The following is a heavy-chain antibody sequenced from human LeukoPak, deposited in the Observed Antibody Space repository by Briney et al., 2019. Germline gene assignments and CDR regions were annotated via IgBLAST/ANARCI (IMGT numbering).Heavy chain of an antibody. J-gene: IGHJ3*02. D-gene: IGHD1-26*01. CDR3: ARDLSGSYPLDAFDI. V-gene: IGHV4-34*01. CDR1: GGSFSGYY. CDR2: INHSGST. Sequence: PSETLSLTCAVYGGSFSGYYWSWIRQPPGKGREWIGEINHSGSTNYNPSLKSRVTISVDTSKNQFSLKLSSVTAADTAVHYCARDLSGSYPLDAFDIWGQGTMVTVSS.